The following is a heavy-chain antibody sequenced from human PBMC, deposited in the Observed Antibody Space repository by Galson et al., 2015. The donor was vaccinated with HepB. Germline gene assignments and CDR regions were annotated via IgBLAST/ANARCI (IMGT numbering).Heavy chain of an antibody. D-gene: IGHD3-22*01. Sequence: SVKVSCKASGGTFSSYAIGWVRQAPGQGLEWMGGIIPIFGTANYAQKFQGRVTMTRDTSTSTVYMELSSLRSEDTAVYYCARWVGYDSSGYYDYWGQGTLVTVSS. J-gene: IGHJ4*02. CDR3: ARWVGYDSSGYYDY. CDR2: IIPIFGTA. CDR1: GGTFSSYA. V-gene: IGHV1-69*05.